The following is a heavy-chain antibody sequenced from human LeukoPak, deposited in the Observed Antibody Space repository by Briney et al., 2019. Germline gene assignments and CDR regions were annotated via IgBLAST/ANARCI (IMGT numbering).Heavy chain of an antibody. D-gene: IGHD5-12*01. J-gene: IGHJ5*02. CDR3: ARARRVYSGYDS. Sequence: PGGSLRLSCAASGFTFSSYAMSWVRQAPGKGLEWVSSISGSGGSTYYADSVKGRFTISRDNSKNTLYLQMNSLRAEDTAVNYCARARRVYSGYDSWGQGTLVTVSS. CDR2: ISGSGGST. V-gene: IGHV3-23*01. CDR1: GFTFSSYA.